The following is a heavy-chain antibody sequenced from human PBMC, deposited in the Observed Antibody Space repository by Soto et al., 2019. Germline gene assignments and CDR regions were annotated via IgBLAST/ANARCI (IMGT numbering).Heavy chain of an antibody. D-gene: IGHD6-25*01. J-gene: IGHJ4*02. CDR1: GYTFISYG. CDR2: ISAYNGKT. Sequence: QVQLVQSGAEVKKTGASVEVSCKASGYTFISYGISWVRQAPGQGLEWMGWISAYNGKTNYAQKFQGRVTMTTNTSTSTAYMALRSLRSDDAAVYYCSRPGFSTGWLGILATWVYGVEIDYWGQGNLGTVSS. CDR3: SRPGFSTGWLGILATWVYGVEIDY. V-gene: IGHV1-18*01.